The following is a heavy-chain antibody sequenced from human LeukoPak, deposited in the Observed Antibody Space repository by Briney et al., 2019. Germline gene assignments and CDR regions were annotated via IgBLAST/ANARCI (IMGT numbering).Heavy chain of an antibody. Sequence: PGGSLRLSCAASGFTFSSYSMNWVRQAPGKGLEWVSSISSSSSYIYYADSVKGRFTISRDNAKNSLYLQMNSLRAEDTAVYYCATAGYSYPYYFDYWGQGTLVTVSS. J-gene: IGHJ4*02. V-gene: IGHV3-21*01. CDR2: ISSSSSYI. CDR1: GFTFSSYS. CDR3: ATAGYSYPYYFDY. D-gene: IGHD5-18*01.